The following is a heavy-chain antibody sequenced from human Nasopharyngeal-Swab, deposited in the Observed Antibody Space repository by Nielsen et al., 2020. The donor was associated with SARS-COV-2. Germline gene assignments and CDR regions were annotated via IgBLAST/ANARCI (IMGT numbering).Heavy chain of an antibody. CDR2: INSDGSST. CDR3: ARDEITMIAAFDY. D-gene: IGHD3-22*01. J-gene: IGHJ4*02. Sequence: VRQAPGKGLVWVSRINSDGSSTSYADSVKGRSTISRDSAKNTLYLQMNSLRAEDTAVYYCARDEITMIAAFDYWGQGTLVTVSS. V-gene: IGHV3-74*01.